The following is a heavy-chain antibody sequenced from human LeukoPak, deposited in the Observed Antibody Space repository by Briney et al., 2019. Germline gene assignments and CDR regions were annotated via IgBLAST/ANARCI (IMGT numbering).Heavy chain of an antibody. J-gene: IGHJ4*02. V-gene: IGHV3-74*01. CDR1: GFSFSIHW. CDR3: ARDKMDY. Sequence: GGSLRLSCAASGFSFSIHWMHWVRQGPGKGLVWVSRINPEGGSTNYADSVKGRFTISRDNAKKTLYLQMNSLRAEDTAAYYCARDKMDYWGQGILVTVST. CDR2: INPEGGST.